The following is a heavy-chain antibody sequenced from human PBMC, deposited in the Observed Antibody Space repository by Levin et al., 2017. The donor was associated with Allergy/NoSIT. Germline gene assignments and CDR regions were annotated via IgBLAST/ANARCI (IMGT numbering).Heavy chain of an antibody. J-gene: IGHJ4*02. CDR3: AKGGSSSWYHFDS. D-gene: IGHD6-13*01. Sequence: PGGSLRLSCVASGFSFSDYGMHWVRQAPGKGLEWVAVIWHDGSHKYYGDPVKGRLTISRDNSKNTLHIDMNSLRAEDTALYFCAKGGSSSWYHFDSWGQGTLVTVSS. CDR1: GFSFSDYG. V-gene: IGHV3-33*06. CDR2: IWHDGSHK.